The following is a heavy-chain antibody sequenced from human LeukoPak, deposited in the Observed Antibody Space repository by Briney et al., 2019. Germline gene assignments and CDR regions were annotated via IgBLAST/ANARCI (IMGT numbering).Heavy chain of an antibody. D-gene: IGHD6-13*01. CDR2: INPNSGGT. V-gene: IGHV1-2*02. J-gene: IGHJ6*02. CDR1: GYTXTDYY. CDR3: ARVRIGQQLDKYYYYAMDV. Sequence: GASVKVSCKASGYTXTDYYMHGVRQAPGQGLEWMAWINPNSGGTNYAQKFQGRVTMTTDTSISTAYMEVSRLRSDDRAVYYCARVRIGQQLDKYYYYAMDVWGQGTTVTVSS.